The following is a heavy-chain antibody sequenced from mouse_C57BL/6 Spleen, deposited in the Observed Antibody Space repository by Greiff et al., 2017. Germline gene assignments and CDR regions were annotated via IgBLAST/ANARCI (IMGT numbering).Heavy chain of an antibody. Sequence: QVQLQQPGAELVMPGASVKLSCKASGYTFTSYWMHWVKQRPGQGLEWIGEIDPSDSYTNYNQKFKGKSTSTVDKSSSTAYMQLRSRTPEDAAGDYCAREYYGKDFDVWGTGTTVTVSS. CDR1: GYTFTSYW. J-gene: IGHJ1*03. CDR3: AREYYGKDFDV. V-gene: IGHV1-69*01. CDR2: IDPSDSYT. D-gene: IGHD1-1*01.